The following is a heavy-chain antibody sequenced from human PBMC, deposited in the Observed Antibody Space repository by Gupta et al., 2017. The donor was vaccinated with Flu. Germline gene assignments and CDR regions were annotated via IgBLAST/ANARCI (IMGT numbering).Heavy chain of an antibody. CDR1: EDFA. CDR3: ARDSLSSSWALFDH. J-gene: IGHJ1*01. V-gene: IGHV3-9*01. Sequence: EDFAMHWVRQAPGKGLEWVSSINWNSGTVAYAASVKGRFTISRDNAQNSLYLQMNSLRAEDTALYFCARDSLSSSWALFDHWGQGTLVSVSS. CDR2: INWNSGTV. D-gene: IGHD6-13*01.